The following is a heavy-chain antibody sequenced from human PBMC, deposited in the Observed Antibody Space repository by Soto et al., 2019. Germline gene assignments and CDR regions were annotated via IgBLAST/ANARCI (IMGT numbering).Heavy chain of an antibody. CDR3: TRDRKVVVIGDYYGMDV. CDR2: IRSKAYGGAT. V-gene: IGHV3-49*04. J-gene: IGHJ6*02. CDR1: GFTSGDYS. D-gene: IGHD3-22*01. Sequence: SLIVACTCSGFTSGDYSGSWVRQAPGKGLEWVGLIRSKAYGGATEYAASVKGRFTISRDDSKSIAYLQMNSLKTEDTAVYYCTRDRKVVVIGDYYGMDVWGQRTTVTVSS.